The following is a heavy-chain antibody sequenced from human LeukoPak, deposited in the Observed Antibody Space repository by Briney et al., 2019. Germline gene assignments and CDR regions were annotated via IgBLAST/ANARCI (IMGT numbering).Heavy chain of an antibody. V-gene: IGHV1-2*02. J-gene: IGHJ5*02. CDR3: ARVQWELLKGDWFDP. Sequence: ASVKVSCKASGYTFTGYYMHWVRQAPGQGLEWMGWINPNSGGTNYAQKFQGRVTMTRYTSISTAYMELSRLRSDDTAVYYCARVQWELLKGDWFDPWGQGTLVTVSS. D-gene: IGHD1-26*01. CDR1: GYTFTGYY. CDR2: INPNSGGT.